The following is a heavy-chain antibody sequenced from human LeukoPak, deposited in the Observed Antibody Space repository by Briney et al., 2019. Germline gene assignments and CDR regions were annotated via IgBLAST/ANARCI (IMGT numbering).Heavy chain of an antibody. V-gene: IGHV3-48*04. CDR3: AELGITMIGGV. Sequence: GGSLRLSCVASGSAFSGSWMSWVRQAPGKGLEWVSYISSSSSTIYYADSVKGRFTISRDNAKNSLYLQMNSLRAEDTAVYYCAELGITMIGGVWGKGTTVTISS. D-gene: IGHD3-10*02. CDR1: GSAFSGSW. J-gene: IGHJ6*04. CDR2: ISSSSSTI.